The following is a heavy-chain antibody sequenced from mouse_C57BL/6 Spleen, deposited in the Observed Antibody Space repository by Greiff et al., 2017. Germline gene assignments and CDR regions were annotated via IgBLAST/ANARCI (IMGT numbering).Heavy chain of an antibody. J-gene: IGHJ2*01. V-gene: IGHV1-75*01. CDR2: IFPGSGST. CDR1: GYTFTDYC. CDR3: ARRSMSATVDCYYDY. Sequence: VQLQQSGPELVKPGASVKISCKASGYTFTDYCIHWVKQRPGQGLEWIGWIFPGSGSTYYNEKFKGKATLTVDKSSSTAYMLLSSLTSEDSAVXIGARRSMSATVDCYYDYWGKGTTLTVSS. D-gene: IGHD2-4*01.